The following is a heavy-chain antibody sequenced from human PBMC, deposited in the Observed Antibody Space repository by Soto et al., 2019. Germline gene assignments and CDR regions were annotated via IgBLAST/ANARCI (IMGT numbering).Heavy chain of an antibody. Sequence: QVQLVESGGGVVQPGRSLRLSCAASGFTFSSYGMHWVRQAPGKGLEWVAVIVYDGSNKYYADSVKGRFTISRDNSKNTQYQQMNSLRAEDTAVYYCAKDEGYSGYDYPDYWGQGTLVTVSS. CDR2: IVYDGSNK. CDR3: AKDEGYSGYDYPDY. J-gene: IGHJ4*02. V-gene: IGHV3-30*18. CDR1: GFTFSSYG. D-gene: IGHD5-12*01.